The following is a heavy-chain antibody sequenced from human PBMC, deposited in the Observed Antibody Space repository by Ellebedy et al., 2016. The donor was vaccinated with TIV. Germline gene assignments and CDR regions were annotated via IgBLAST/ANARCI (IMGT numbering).Heavy chain of an antibody. CDR3: ARVIDILTGFDY. J-gene: IGHJ4*02. D-gene: IGHD3-9*01. CDR1: GYTFTGYY. CDR2: INPNSGGT. Sequence: ASVKVSCKASGYTFTGYYMHWVRQAPGQGLEWMGWINPNSGGTNYAQKFQGRVTVTRDTSISTAYMELSRLRSDDTAVYYCARVIDILTGFDYWGQGTLVTVSS. V-gene: IGHV1-2*02.